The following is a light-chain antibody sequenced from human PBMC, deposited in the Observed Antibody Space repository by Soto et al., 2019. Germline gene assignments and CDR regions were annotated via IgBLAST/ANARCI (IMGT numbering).Light chain of an antibody. V-gene: IGKV3-20*01. Sequence: ELVLTQSPGTLSLSPGEIATLSCRASQSVSSSCLAWFHQKPGQAPRLLIYGASSRATGLPDRFSGSGSGTDFTLTISKLEPEDFAVYYCQHYGSSWTFGQGTKVEIK. CDR3: QHYGSSWT. CDR2: GAS. J-gene: IGKJ1*01. CDR1: QSVSSSC.